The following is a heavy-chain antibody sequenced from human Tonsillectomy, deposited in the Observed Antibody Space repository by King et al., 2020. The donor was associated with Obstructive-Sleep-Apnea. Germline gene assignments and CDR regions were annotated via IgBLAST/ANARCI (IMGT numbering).Heavy chain of an antibody. D-gene: IGHD1-26*01. CDR1: GASFSDYY. CDR3: ARVLGAAGPDYYFDY. CDR2: INHSGST. Sequence: VQLQQWGTGLLKPSETLSLTCAVYGASFSDYYWSWIRKPPGKELEWIGEINHSGSTNFNPSLESRVTISVDTSRNKFSLKVHSVTAADTAVYYCARVLGAAGPDYYFDYWGQGTLVTVSS. J-gene: IGHJ4*02. V-gene: IGHV4-34*01.